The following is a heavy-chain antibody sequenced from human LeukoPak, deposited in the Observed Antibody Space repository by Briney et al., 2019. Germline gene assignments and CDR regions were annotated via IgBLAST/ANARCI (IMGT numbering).Heavy chain of an antibody. V-gene: IGHV4-34*01. J-gene: IGHJ6*03. CDR1: GGSFSGYY. D-gene: IGHD5-18*01. CDR3: ARTTEGGYSYGYFYYYYMDV. Sequence: SETLSLTCAVYGGSFSGYYWSWIRQPPGKGLEWIGEINHSGSTNYNPSLKSRVTISVDTAKNQFSLKLSSVTAADTAVYYCARTTEGGYSYGYFYYYYMDVWGKGTTVTISS. CDR2: INHSGST.